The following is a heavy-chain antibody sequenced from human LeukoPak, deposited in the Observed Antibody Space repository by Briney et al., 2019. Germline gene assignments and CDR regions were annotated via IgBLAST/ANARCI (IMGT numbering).Heavy chain of an antibody. V-gene: IGHV3-7*03. D-gene: IGHD6-6*01. CDR2: INSDGSEG. J-gene: IGHJ3*01. CDR3: ARSSYSSSTSV. Sequence: GGSLRLSCAVSGFTFSGFWMSWSRQAPGKGLEWVASINSDGSEGYYADVVKGRFTISRDNAKNSLYLQINSLRAEDTAVYYCARSSYSSSTSVWGQGTMVTVSS. CDR1: GFTFSGFW.